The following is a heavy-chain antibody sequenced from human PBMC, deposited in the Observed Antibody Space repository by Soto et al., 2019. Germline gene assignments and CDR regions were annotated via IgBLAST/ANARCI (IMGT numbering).Heavy chain of an antibody. Sequence: GGSLRLSCAASGFTFSSYGMHWVRQAPGKGLEWVAVISYDGSNKYYADSVKGRFTISRDNAKNTLYLQMNSLKAEDTAVYYCARDGRRWSWGQGTLVTVSS. V-gene: IGHV3-30*03. CDR3: ARDGRRWS. CDR1: GFTFSSYG. CDR2: ISYDGSNK. D-gene: IGHD2-15*01. J-gene: IGHJ5*02.